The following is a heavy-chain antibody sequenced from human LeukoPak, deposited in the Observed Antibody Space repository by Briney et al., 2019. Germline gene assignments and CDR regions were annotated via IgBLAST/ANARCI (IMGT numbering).Heavy chain of an antibody. CDR2: IYYSGTT. D-gene: IGHD6-19*01. CDR1: GGSISGFY. J-gene: IGHJ4*02. CDR3: ARLADLTGSGWYWYLDY. V-gene: IGHV4-59*08. Sequence: SETLSLTCTVSGGSISGFYWSWIRQPPGRGLEWIGYIYYSGTTNYNPSLKGRVTISVDTSKNQFSLKLSSVTAADTAVYYCARLADLTGSGWYWYLDYWGQGSLVTVSS.